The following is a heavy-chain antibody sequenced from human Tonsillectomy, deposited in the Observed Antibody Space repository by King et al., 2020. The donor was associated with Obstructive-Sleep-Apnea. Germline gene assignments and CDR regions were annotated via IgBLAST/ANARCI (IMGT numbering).Heavy chain of an antibody. D-gene: IGHD6-13*01. CDR1: GFTFSSYS. J-gene: IGHJ4*02. V-gene: IGHV3-21*01. CDR3: ARDLDSYSSSWYSRAFDY. CDR2: IRSISRYI. Sequence: VQLVESGGGLVKPGGSLRLSCAASGFTFSSYSMNLVRQAPGEGLEWVSSIRSISRYIYYADRVKGRFPISRDNAKNSLYLQMNSLRAEDTAVYYCARDLDSYSSSWYSRAFDYWGQGTLVTVSS.